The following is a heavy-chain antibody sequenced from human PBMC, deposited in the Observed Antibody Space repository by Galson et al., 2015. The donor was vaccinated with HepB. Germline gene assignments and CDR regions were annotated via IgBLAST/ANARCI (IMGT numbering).Heavy chain of an antibody. J-gene: IGHJ4*02. CDR1: GGTFSSYA. CDR3: ARTWLGYDSSGYVDY. V-gene: IGHV1-69*13. CDR2: IIPIFGTA. D-gene: IGHD3-22*01. Sequence: SVKVSCKASGGTFSSYAISWVRQAPGQGLEWMGGIIPIFGTANYAQKFQGRVTITADESTSTAYMELSSLRSEDTAVYYCARTWLGYDSSGYVDYWGQGALVTVSS.